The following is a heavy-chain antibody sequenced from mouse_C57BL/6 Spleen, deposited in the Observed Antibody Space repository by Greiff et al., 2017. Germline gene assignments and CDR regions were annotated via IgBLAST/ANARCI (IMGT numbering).Heavy chain of an antibody. CDR2: IRNKANGYTT. D-gene: IGHD2-4*01. CDR3: ARDGIYYDTAYAMDY. J-gene: IGHJ4*01. Sequence: EVMLVESGGGLVQPGGSLSLSCAASGFTFTDYYMSWVRQPPGKALEWLGFIRNKANGYTTEYSASVKGRFTISRDNSQSILYLQMNALRAEDSATYYCARDGIYYDTAYAMDYWGQGTSVTVSS. CDR1: GFTFTDYY. V-gene: IGHV7-3*01.